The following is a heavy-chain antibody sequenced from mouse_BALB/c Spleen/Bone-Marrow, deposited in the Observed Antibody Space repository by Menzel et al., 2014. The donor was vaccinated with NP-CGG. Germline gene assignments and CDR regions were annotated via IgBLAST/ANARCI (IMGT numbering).Heavy chain of an antibody. V-gene: IGHV1-80*01. D-gene: IGHD2-1*01. J-gene: IGHJ4*01. CDR2: IYPGDGDT. Sequence: QVQLKESGVELVRPGSSVKISCKASGYAFSSYWMNWVKQRPGQGLEWIGQIYPGDGDTNYNGKFKGKATLTADKSSSTAYMQLSSLTSEDSAVYFCARGDGNYPFYAMDYWGQGTSVNVSS. CDR1: GYAFSSYW. CDR3: ARGDGNYPFYAMDY.